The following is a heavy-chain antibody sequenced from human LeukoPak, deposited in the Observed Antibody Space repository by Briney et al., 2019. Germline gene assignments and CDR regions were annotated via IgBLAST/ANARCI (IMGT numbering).Heavy chain of an antibody. Sequence: GGSLRLSCAASGFTFSSYAMSWVRQAPGKGLEWVSAISGSGGSTYYADSVKGRFTISRDNSKNTLYLQMNSLRGEDTAMYYCAKEAQDCSGRGCYSSYFDFWGQGSLVTVSS. D-gene: IGHD2-15*01. CDR3: AKEAQDCSGRGCYSSYFDF. CDR2: ISGSGGST. V-gene: IGHV3-23*01. J-gene: IGHJ4*02. CDR1: GFTFSSYA.